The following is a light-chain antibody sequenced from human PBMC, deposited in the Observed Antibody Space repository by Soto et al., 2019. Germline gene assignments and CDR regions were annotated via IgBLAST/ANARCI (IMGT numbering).Light chain of an antibody. J-gene: IGKJ5*01. CDR3: QQLNSYPIT. V-gene: IGKV1-9*01. CDR2: AAS. CDR1: QGISSY. Sequence: DIQLTQSPSFLSASVGDRVTITCRASQGISSYLAWYQQKPGKAPKLLIYAASTLQSGVPPRFSGSGSWTEFTLTISSLQPEDFATYYCQQLNSYPITFGQGTRL.